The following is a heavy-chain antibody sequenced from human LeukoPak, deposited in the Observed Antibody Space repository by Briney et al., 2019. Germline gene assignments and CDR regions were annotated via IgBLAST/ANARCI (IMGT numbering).Heavy chain of an antibody. V-gene: IGHV3-7*01. CDR3: ARVDDYGSGSFYGSLDY. Sequence: GGSLRLSCAASGFTFSSYWMSWVRQAPGKGLEWVANIRQDGSDKYSVDSVKGRFTISRDNAKNSLYLQMNSLRAEVTAVYYCARVDDYGSGSFYGSLDYWGQGIVVTVSS. CDR1: GFTFSSYW. CDR2: IRQDGSDK. J-gene: IGHJ4*02. D-gene: IGHD3-10*01.